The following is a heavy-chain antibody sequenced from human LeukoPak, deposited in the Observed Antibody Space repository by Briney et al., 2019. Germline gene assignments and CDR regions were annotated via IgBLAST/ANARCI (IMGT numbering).Heavy chain of an antibody. CDR1: GGSISSSSYY. J-gene: IGHJ5*02. CDR2: IYYSGST. Sequence: SETLSLTCTVSGGSISSSSYYWGWIRQPPGKGLEWIGSIYYSGSTYYNPSLKSRVTISVDTSKNQFSLKLSSVTAADTAVYYCARPTRDWFDPWGQGTLVTVSS. V-gene: IGHV4-39*01. CDR3: ARPTRDWFDP.